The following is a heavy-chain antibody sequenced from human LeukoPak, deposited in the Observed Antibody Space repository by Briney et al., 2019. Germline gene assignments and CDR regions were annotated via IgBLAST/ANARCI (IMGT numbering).Heavy chain of an antibody. Sequence: GGSLRLSCAATGFTFSSYWMSWVRQAPGKGLEWVANIKQDGSEKYYVDSVKGRFTISRDNAKDSLHLQMNSLRAEDTAVYYCARGNRPDYYDSSGSSYYFDYWGQGTLVTVSS. CDR1: GFTFSSYW. CDR3: ARGNRPDYYDSSGSSYYFDY. V-gene: IGHV3-7*01. D-gene: IGHD3-22*01. J-gene: IGHJ4*02. CDR2: IKQDGSEK.